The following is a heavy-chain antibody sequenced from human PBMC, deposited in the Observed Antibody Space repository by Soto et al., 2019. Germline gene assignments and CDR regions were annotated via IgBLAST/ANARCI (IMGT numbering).Heavy chain of an antibody. CDR3: VRGDGDYNDGNGYLARH. V-gene: IGHV3-7*04. CDR1: GFTFSNYW. Sequence: GSLRLSCAASGFTFSNYWMSWARQAPGKGLEWVANIKQDGSQKYYVDSVKGRFTISRDNAKNTLYLQMNSLRAEDTAVYYCVRGDGDYNDGNGYLARHWGQGTLVTVSS. J-gene: IGHJ4*02. D-gene: IGHD5-18*01. CDR2: IKQDGSQK.